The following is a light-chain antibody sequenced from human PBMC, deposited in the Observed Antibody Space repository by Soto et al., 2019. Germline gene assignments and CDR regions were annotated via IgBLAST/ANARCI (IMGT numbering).Light chain of an antibody. CDR1: RSLDSGQ. CDR3: QQYGDSPRT. J-gene: IGKJ5*01. V-gene: IGKV3-20*01. Sequence: EIVLTQSPGTLSLSPGESATLSCRASRSLDSGQLAWYQQKVGRAPRLLIHDAFMRATGIPDRFSGSGSGTDFTLTIARLEPEDFVVYYCQQYGDSPRTFGQGTRLETK. CDR2: DAF.